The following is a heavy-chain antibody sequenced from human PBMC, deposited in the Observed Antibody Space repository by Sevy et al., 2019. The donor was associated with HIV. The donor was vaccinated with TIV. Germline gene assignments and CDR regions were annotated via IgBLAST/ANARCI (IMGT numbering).Heavy chain of an antibody. CDR1: GFTLSSYS. CDR3: ARAENYDGGRNFDS. CDR2: ISSSSSSI. Sequence: GGSLRLSCAVSGFTLSSYSMNWVRQAPGKGLEWVSYISSSSSSIYYADSVKGRFTISRDNAKNSLYLQMNSLRDEEKAVYYCARAENYDGGRNFDSWGQGTLVTVSS. D-gene: IGHD1-7*01. V-gene: IGHV3-48*02. J-gene: IGHJ4*02.